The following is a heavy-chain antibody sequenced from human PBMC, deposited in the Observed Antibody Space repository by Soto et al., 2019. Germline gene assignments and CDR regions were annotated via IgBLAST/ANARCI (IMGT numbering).Heavy chain of an antibody. CDR1: GFTFSSYA. CDR3: GSNPGLWFDGMDV. CDR2: ISGSGGST. V-gene: IGHV3-23*01. Sequence: GGSLRLSCAASGFTFSSYAMSWVRQAPGKGLEWVSAISGSGGSTYYADSVKGRFTISRDNSKNTLYLQMNSLRAEDTAVYYCGSNPGLWFDGMDVWGQGTTVTVSS. D-gene: IGHD3-10*01. J-gene: IGHJ6*02.